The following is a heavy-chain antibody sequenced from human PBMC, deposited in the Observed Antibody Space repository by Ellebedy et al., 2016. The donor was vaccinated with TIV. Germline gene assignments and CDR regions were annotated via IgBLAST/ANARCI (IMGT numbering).Heavy chain of an antibody. CDR1: GFTFSSYW. CDR2: IKQGGSEQ. Sequence: GESLKISCAASGFTFSSYWMSWVRQAPGKGLEWVANIKQGGSEQYYVDSVKGRFTISRDNAKNSLYLQMNSLKTEDTAVYYCTREEAGTFPDHWGQGTLVTVSS. D-gene: IGHD6-19*01. V-gene: IGHV3-7*03. CDR3: TREEAGTFPDH. J-gene: IGHJ4*02.